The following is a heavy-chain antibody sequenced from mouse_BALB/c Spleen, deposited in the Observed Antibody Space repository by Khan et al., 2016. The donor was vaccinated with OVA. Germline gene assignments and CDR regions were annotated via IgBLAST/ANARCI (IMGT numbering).Heavy chain of an antibody. CDR3: ARGFYGGRFTY. V-gene: IGHV5-4*02. J-gene: IGHJ3*01. CDR1: GFTFSVYY. CDR2: FSDGGSYT. Sequence: EVELVESGGGLVKPGGSLNLSCAASGFTFSVYYMYWVRQTPEKRLDWVATFSDGGSYTYSPDSVKGRFTISRDDVKNNLYLQMGSLKSEDTAMYYGARGFYGGRFTYWGQGTLVTVSS. D-gene: IGHD1-1*02.